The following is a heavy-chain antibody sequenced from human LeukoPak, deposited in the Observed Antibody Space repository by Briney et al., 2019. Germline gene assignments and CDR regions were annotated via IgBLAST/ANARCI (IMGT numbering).Heavy chain of an antibody. Sequence: PGGSLRLSCAASGFTVSSNYMSWVRQAPGKGLEWVSTIYTGGSTYYADSVKGKFTISTDNSKNTLYLQMNSLRAEDTAVYYCARMRVFGVVMSYWGQGTLVTVSS. D-gene: IGHD3-3*01. CDR1: GFTVSSNY. V-gene: IGHV3-66*01. CDR2: IYTGGST. J-gene: IGHJ4*02. CDR3: ARMRVFGVVMSY.